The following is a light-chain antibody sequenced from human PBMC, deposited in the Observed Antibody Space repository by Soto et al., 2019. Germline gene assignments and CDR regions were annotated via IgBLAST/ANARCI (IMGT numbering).Light chain of an antibody. J-gene: IGKJ2*01. V-gene: IGKV2-30*01. CDR2: KVS. CDR1: QSLAYSDGNTY. CDR3: MQGTHWPPYT. Sequence: DVVMTQSPLSLPVTRGQPASISCRSSQSLAYSDGNTYLNWFQQRPGQSPRRLIYKVSNRDSGIPDRFSGSGSVTDFTLKISRVEAEDVGVYSCMQGTHWPPYTFGQGTKLEIK.